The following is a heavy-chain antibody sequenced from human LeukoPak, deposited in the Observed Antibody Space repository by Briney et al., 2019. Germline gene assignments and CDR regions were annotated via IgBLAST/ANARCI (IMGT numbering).Heavy chain of an antibody. CDR1: GGTFSSYA. V-gene: IGHV1-69*06. J-gene: IGHJ3*02. CDR3: ASLHRFGELWSLAFDI. Sequence: GASVKVSCKASGGTFSSYAISWVRQAPGQGLEWMGGIIPIFGTANYAQKFQGRVTITADKSTSTAYMELSSLRSEDTAVYYCASLHRFGELWSLAFDIWGQGTMVTVSS. CDR2: IIPIFGTA. D-gene: IGHD3-10*01.